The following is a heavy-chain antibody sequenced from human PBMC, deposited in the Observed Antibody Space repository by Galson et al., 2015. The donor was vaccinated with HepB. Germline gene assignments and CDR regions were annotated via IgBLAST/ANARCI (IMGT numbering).Heavy chain of an antibody. D-gene: IGHD3-3*01. J-gene: IGHJ6*02. CDR3: AGDLTIFGVVKVLDYYYYGMDV. V-gene: IGHV1-69*13. Sequence: SVKVSCKASGGTFSSYAISWVRQAPGQGLEWMGGIIPIFGTANYAQKFQGRVTITADESTSTAYMELSSLRSEDTAVYYCAGDLTIFGVVKVLDYYYYGMDVWGQGTTVTVSS. CDR1: GGTFSSYA. CDR2: IIPIFGTA.